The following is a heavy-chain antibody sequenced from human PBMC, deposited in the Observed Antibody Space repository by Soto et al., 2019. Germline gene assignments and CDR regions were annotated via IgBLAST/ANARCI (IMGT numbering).Heavy chain of an antibody. Sequence: WSMRLSCSASGFNFRSYAMSWVRQAPVKVLEWVSIIISDGERTYHTGATSYADSVRGRFTISRDNSKNTLSLQMNSLRPDDTGVYFCTKALYCSSTSCYSGGDNFHLWGQGTQVTVSS. V-gene: IGHV3-23*01. D-gene: IGHD2-2*01. CDR2: IISDGERT. J-gene: IGHJ4*03. CDR1: GFNFRSYA. CDR3: TKALYCSSTSCYSGGDNFHL.